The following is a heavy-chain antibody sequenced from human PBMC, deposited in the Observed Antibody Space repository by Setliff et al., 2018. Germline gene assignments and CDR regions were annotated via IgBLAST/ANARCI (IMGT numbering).Heavy chain of an antibody. CDR1: GYIFTSYG. V-gene: IGHV1-18*01. D-gene: IGHD2-2*03. J-gene: IGHJ4*02. Sequence: GASVKVSCKASGYIFTSYGFSWVRQAPGQGLEWMGWIGDYNGNTLHAQNFQGRLTVTTDTSTNTAYMELRSLRSDDTAVYYCARGPVDFVVVPAAAVFDFWGQGTLVTVSS. CDR2: IGDYNGNT. CDR3: ARGPVDFVVVPAAAVFDF.